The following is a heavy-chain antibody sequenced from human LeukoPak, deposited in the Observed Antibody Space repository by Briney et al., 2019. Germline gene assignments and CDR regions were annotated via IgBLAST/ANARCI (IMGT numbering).Heavy chain of an antibody. D-gene: IGHD6-19*01. CDR2: ISGYSGST. Sequence: ASVKVSCKTSGYTFATYSINWVRQAPGQGLEWMGWISGYSGSTNYAQKLQGRVTMTRNTSISTAYMELSSLRSEDTAVYYCARFSTGYSSGWYSYWGQGTLVTVSS. CDR3: ARFSTGYSSGWYSY. J-gene: IGHJ4*02. CDR1: GYTFATYS. V-gene: IGHV1-18*01.